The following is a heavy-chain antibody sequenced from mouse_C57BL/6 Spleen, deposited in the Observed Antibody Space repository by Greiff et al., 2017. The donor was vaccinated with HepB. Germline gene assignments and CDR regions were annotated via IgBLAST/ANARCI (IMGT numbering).Heavy chain of an antibody. V-gene: IGHV5-17*01. CDR1: GFTFSDYG. Sequence: EVKVVDSGGGLVKPGGSLKLSCAASGFTFSDYGMHWVRQAPEKGLEWVAYISSGSSTIYYADTVKGRFTISRDNAKNTLFLQMTSLRSEDTAMYYCARNNYGSSYAYAMDYWGQGTSVTVSS. CDR3: ARNNYGSSYAYAMDY. J-gene: IGHJ4*01. D-gene: IGHD1-1*01. CDR2: ISSGSSTI.